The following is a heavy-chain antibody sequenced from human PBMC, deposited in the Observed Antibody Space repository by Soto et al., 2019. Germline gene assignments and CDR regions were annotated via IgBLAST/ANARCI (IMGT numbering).Heavy chain of an antibody. CDR1: GYTFTSNP. V-gene: IGHV1-3*01. CDR2: INVGNGNT. Sequence: ASVKVSCKASGYTFTSNPMNWVRQAPGQRPEWMGVINVGNGNTRYSQKFQGRVTMTRDTSATTAYMELSSLRSEDTAVYYCARQYAYSTTWYPFDSWGQGTLVTVSS. D-gene: IGHD3-16*01. CDR3: ARQYAYSTTWYPFDS. J-gene: IGHJ4*02.